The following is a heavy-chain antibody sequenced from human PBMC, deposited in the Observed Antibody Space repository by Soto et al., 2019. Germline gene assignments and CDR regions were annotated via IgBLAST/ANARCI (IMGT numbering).Heavy chain of an antibody. Sequence: GASVKVSCKASAYTFTNYGISWVRQAPGQGLEWMGWISAYNGNTNYAQKLQGRVTMTTDTSTSTAYMELRSLRSDDTAVYYCARDIWAMTTVTTHYYYGMDVWGQGTTVTVSS. CDR1: AYTFTNYG. V-gene: IGHV1-18*01. J-gene: IGHJ6*02. D-gene: IGHD4-4*01. CDR2: ISAYNGNT. CDR3: ARDIWAMTTVTTHYYYGMDV.